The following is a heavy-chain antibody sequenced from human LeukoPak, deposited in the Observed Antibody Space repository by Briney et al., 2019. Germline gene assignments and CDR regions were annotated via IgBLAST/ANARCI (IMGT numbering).Heavy chain of an antibody. D-gene: IGHD3-10*01. CDR1: GDSISFGTYY. J-gene: IGHJ4*02. V-gene: IGHV4-61*02. CDR2: IYPSGST. CDR3: AREHYYGSAEY. Sequence: SETLSLTCTVSGDSISFGTYYWSWIRQPAGKGLEWIGRIYPSGSTNYNTYLRSGLTISGDTSKNQFSLKLTSVTAADTAVYFCAREHYYGSAEYWGQGTLVTVSS.